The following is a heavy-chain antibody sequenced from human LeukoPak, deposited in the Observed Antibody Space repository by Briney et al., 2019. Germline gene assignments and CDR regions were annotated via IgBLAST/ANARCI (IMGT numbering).Heavy chain of an antibody. D-gene: IGHD3-10*01. J-gene: IGHJ4*02. Sequence: GGSLRLSCAASGFTFSTYALHWVRQAPGKGLEWVSGISPTGDGAYYADSVKGRFTISRDNSKNTLYVHMNSLRAEDTAVYYCAKAGDRNYFDYWGQRALVTVSS. V-gene: IGHV3-23*01. CDR2: ISPTGDGA. CDR3: AKAGDRNYFDY. CDR1: GFTFSTYA.